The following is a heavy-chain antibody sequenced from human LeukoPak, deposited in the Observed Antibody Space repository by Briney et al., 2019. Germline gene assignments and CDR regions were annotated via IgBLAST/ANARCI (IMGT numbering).Heavy chain of an antibody. CDR3: TTPFRSASYFGFDY. V-gene: IGHV3-15*01. Sequence: GGSLRLSCAASGFNFSNAWMSWVRQAPGKGLEWVGRIKSKIVGGATDYSAPVKGRFTMSRDDSKNTLYLQMTSLNTEDTAVYYCTTPFRSASYFGFDYWGQGALFTVSS. CDR2: IKSKIVGGAT. D-gene: IGHD1-26*01. CDR1: GFNFSNAW. J-gene: IGHJ4*02.